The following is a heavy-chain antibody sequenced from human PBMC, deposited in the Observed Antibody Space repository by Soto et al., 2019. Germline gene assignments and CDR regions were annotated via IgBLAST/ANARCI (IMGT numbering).Heavy chain of an antibody. D-gene: IGHD2-15*01. Sequence: QVQLQESGPGLVKPSQTLSLTCTVSGGSISSGGYYWSWIRQHPGKGLEWIGDIYYSGITYYNPSINTRLTISIDPSKTLFSLKLSSVTDAYPAVYYCARTPDHWGQGTLGTVSS. CDR2: IYYSGIT. V-gene: IGHV4-31*03. CDR3: ARTPDH. CDR1: GGSISSGGYY. J-gene: IGHJ4*02.